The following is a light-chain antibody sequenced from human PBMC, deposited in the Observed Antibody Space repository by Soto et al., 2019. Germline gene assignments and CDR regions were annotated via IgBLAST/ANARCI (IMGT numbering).Light chain of an antibody. J-gene: IGKJ1*01. Sequence: EIVLTQSPGTLSLSPGERATLSCRASQSVSSSYLAWYQQKPGQAPRLLIYGASDRATGIPARFSGSGSGTDFTLTISSLEPEDFAVFYCQQRSVWPWTFGQGTKGDIK. CDR1: QSVSSSY. CDR3: QQRSVWPWT. CDR2: GAS. V-gene: IGKV3D-20*02.